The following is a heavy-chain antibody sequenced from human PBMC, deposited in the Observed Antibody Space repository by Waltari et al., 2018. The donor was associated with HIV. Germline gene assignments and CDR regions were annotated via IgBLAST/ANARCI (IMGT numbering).Heavy chain of an antibody. V-gene: IGHV4-34*01. CDR3: ARGTKPAPYNGWPRGAFDI. D-gene: IGHD5-12*01. Sequence: QVQQHQWGAGLLKPSETLALICTVDGGSFTDDYWTWIRQSPRKGLEWIGEIYHRGRTNYNPSLRSRVTISFDMSNNQFSLRLTSVTPSDSAVYFCARGTKPAPYNGWPRGAFDIWGQGTVVTVSS. CDR1: GGSFTDDY. CDR2: IYHRGRT. J-gene: IGHJ3*02.